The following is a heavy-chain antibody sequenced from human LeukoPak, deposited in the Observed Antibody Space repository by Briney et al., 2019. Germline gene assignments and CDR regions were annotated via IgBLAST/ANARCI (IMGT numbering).Heavy chain of an antibody. CDR2: INSDGSWT. J-gene: IGHJ4*02. CDR1: GNYW. Sequence: GGSLRLSCAASGNYWMHGARQVPGKGLVWVSHINSDGSWTSYADSVKGRFTISKDNAKNTVYLQMNSLRAEDTAVYYCVSFYETYWGRGTLVTVSS. D-gene: IGHD2/OR15-2a*01. CDR3: VSFYETY. V-gene: IGHV3-74*01.